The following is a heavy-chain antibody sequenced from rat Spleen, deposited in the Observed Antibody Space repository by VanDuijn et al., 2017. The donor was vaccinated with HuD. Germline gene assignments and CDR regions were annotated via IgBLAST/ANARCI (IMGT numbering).Heavy chain of an antibody. Sequence: QVQLKESGPGLVLPSQTLSLTCTVSGFSLRHYGVIWVRQPPGKGLEWMGVIWGNGNTNYNSALKSRLSISRDTSKSQIYLKMNSLQTEDTATYFCARADVAGLSTDGIWGQGIMVTVSS. CDR1: GFSLRHYG. J-gene: IGHJ2*01. CDR3: ARADVAGLSTDGI. CDR2: IWGNGNT. V-gene: IGHV2-13*01. D-gene: IGHD1-2*01.